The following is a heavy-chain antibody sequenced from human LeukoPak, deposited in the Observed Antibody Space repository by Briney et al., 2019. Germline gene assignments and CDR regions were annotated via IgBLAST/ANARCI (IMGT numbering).Heavy chain of an antibody. CDR2: IWYDGSNK. V-gene: IGHV3-33*01. J-gene: IGHJ4*02. D-gene: IGHD6-13*01. Sequence: QSGGSLRLSCAASGFTFSSYGMHWVRQAPGKGLEWVAVIWYDGSNKYYADSVKGRFTISRDNSKNTLYLQMNSLRAEDTAVYYCARDRQQLISARLDYWGQGTLVTVSS. CDR1: GFTFSSYG. CDR3: ARDRQQLISARLDY.